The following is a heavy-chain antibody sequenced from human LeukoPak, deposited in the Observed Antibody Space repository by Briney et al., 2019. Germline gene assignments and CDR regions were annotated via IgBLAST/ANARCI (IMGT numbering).Heavy chain of an antibody. CDR2: IHTTGST. CDR1: GGSFSGYH. D-gene: IGHD3-22*01. CDR3: ARDRYYYDSSGYYYAWYFDL. J-gene: IGHJ2*01. Sequence: PSETLSLTCAVYGGSFSGYHWSWIRQPAGKGLEWIGRIHTTGSTNYNPSLKSRVTMSVDTSKNQFSLKLSSVTAADTALYYCARDRYYYDSSGYYYAWYFDLWGRGTLVTVSS. V-gene: IGHV4-4*07.